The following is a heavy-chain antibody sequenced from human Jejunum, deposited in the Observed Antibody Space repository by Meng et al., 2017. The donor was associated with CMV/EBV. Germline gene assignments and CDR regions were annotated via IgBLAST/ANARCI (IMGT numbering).Heavy chain of an antibody. Sequence: QVQRQSSGPGLVKPPLTLPVSCTVSGGSISSNNHYWAWIRQPPGKGLEWIGYIYYSGNTYYNPSFKSPFTISIDTSKNQFSLKLSSVTAADTAAYYCGMERVNWGQGILVTVSS. J-gene: IGHJ4*02. CDR3: GMERVN. V-gene: IGHV4-30-4*08. CDR1: GGSISSNNHY. CDR2: IYYSGNT. D-gene: IGHD1-1*01.